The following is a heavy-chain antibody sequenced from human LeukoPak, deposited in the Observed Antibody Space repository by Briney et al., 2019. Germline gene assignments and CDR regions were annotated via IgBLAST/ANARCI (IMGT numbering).Heavy chain of an antibody. D-gene: IGHD1-26*01. CDR2: MYYSGST. J-gene: IGHJ4*02. CDR1: GGSISSYY. V-gene: IGHV4-39*07. CDR3: AREVGATGFFDY. Sequence: ETLSLTCTVSGGSISSYYWGWIRQPPGKGLEWIGSMYYSGSTYYNPSLKSRVTVSADTSKSQFSLKLSSVTAADTAVYYCAREVGATGFFDYWGQGTLVTVSS.